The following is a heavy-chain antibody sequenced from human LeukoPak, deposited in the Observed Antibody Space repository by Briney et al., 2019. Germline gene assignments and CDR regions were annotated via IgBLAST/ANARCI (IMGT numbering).Heavy chain of an antibody. CDR3: ATYYYDNTGLI. CDR1: GFTFSSYG. J-gene: IGHJ4*02. V-gene: IGHV3-33*03. Sequence: GGSLRLSCAASGFTFSSYGMHWVRQAPGKGLEWVAVIWYDGSNKYYADSVKGRFTISRDNAKNSLYLQMNSLRAEDAAVYYCATYYYDNTGLIWGQGTLVTVSS. D-gene: IGHD3-22*01. CDR2: IWYDGSNK.